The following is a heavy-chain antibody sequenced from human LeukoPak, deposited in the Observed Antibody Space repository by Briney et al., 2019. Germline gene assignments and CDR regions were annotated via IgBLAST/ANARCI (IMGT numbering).Heavy chain of an antibody. V-gene: IGHV3-23*01. CDR3: TKGDRSSGWY. CDR2: ISGGGGST. D-gene: IGHD6-19*01. CDR1: GFTFSSYS. Sequence: GGSLRLSCAASGFTFSSYSMNWVRQAPGKGLEWVSAISGGGGSTNYADSVKGRFTISRDNSKNTLYLQMNSLRAEDTAVYYCTKGDRSSGWYWGQGTLVTVSS. J-gene: IGHJ4*02.